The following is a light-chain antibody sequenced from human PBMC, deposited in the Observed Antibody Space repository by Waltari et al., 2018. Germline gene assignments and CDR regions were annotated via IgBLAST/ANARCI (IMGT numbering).Light chain of an antibody. CDR2: EDN. CDR1: SGSIASNY. CDR3: QSYDSSNPVV. V-gene: IGLV6-57*03. Sequence: NFMLTQPHSVSESPGKTVTISCTRSSGSIASNYVQWYQQRPGSAPTTVIYEDNQRPCGVPDRFSGSIDSASNSASLTISGLKTEDEADYYCQSYDSSNPVVFGGGTKLTVL. J-gene: IGLJ2*01.